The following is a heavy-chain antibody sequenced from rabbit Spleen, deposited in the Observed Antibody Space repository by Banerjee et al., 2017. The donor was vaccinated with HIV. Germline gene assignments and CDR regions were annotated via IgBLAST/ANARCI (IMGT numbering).Heavy chain of an antibody. CDR2: INTAGSA. Sequence: EQLKESGGGLVQPGGSLELSCKASGFDFSNYGVSWVRQAPGKGLEWIGHINTAGSAYYPSWAKGRFTVSRDNAQNTVDLQMSGLTAADTATYFCARDTGSSFSSYGMDLWGPGTLVTVS. V-gene: IGHV1S21*01. CDR3: ARDTGSSFSSYGMDL. J-gene: IGHJ6*01. CDR1: GFDFSNYG. D-gene: IGHD8-1*01.